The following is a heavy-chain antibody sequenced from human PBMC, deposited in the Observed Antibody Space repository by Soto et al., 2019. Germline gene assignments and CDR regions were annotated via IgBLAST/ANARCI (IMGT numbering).Heavy chain of an antibody. V-gene: IGHV1-69*01. CDR2: IIPIFDTA. D-gene: IGHD1-1*01. J-gene: IGHJ6*02. Sequence: QVQLVQSGAEVKKPGSSVKVSCKASGGTFSSYTINWVRQAPGQGLVWMGGIIPIFDTANYAQKFQGRVTITADESTSTSYMEVSSLRSEDTAVYYCARNGTLTGYSYGMDVWGQGTTVTVSS. CDR3: ARNGTLTGYSYGMDV. CDR1: GGTFSSYT.